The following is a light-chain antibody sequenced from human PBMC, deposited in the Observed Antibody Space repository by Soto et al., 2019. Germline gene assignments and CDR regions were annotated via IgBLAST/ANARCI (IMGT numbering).Light chain of an antibody. J-gene: IGKJ1*01. Sequence: DIQMTQSPSSLSASVGDRVTITCRASQSIRNYLSWYQQKPGKAPKLLINVASTLQSGVPSRFSGSGSGTEFTLTISSLQPDDFATYYCQHYNSYSEAFGQGTKVELK. CDR2: VAS. CDR3: QHYNSYSEA. CDR1: QSIRNY. V-gene: IGKV1-17*01.